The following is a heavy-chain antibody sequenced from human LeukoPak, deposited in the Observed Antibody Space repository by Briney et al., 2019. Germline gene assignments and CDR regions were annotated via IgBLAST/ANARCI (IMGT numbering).Heavy chain of an antibody. CDR1: GFTFSSYA. Sequence: GGSLRLSCAASGFTFSSYAMSWVRQAPGKVLEWVSAISGSGGSTYYADSVKGRFTISRDNSKNTLYLQMYSLRAEDTAVYYCAKDRHDYGGNSEIDPWGQGTLVTVSS. V-gene: IGHV3-23*01. J-gene: IGHJ5*02. CDR3: AKDRHDYGGNSEIDP. CDR2: ISGSGGST. D-gene: IGHD4-17*01.